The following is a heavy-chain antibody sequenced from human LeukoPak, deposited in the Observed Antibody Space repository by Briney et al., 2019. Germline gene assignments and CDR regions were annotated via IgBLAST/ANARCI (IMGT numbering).Heavy chain of an antibody. CDR1: GYTFTSYG. CDR2: ISAYNGNT. J-gene: IGHJ6*02. V-gene: IGHV1-18*01. CDR3: ARVTTFYYYGMDV. Sequence: ASVKVSCKASGYTFTSYGISWVRQAPGQGLEWMGWISAYNGNTNYAQKLQGRVTMTTDTSTSTAYMELSSLRSEDTAVYYCARVTTFYYYGMDVWGQGTTVTVSS. D-gene: IGHD4-17*01.